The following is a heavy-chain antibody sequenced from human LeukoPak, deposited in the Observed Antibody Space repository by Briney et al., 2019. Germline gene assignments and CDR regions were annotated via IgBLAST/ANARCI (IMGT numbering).Heavy chain of an antibody. CDR2: ISSSGSTI. CDR3: ARVSGDFWSGYYSSHYMDV. D-gene: IGHD3-3*01. CDR1: GFTFSSYS. J-gene: IGHJ6*03. V-gene: IGHV3-48*04. Sequence: GGSLRLFCAASGFTFSSYSMNWVRQAPGKGLEWVSYISSSGSTIYYADSVKGRFTISRDNAKNSLYLQMNSLRAEDTAVYYCARVSGDFWSGYYSSHYMDVWGKGTTVTVSS.